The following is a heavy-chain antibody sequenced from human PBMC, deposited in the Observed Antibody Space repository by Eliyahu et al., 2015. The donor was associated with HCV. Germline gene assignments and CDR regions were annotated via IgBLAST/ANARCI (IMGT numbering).Heavy chain of an antibody. CDR1: GFTFSXYA. CDR2: ISGSGGST. D-gene: IGHD3-9*01. CDR3: AKDHNILTGYYFYFDY. Sequence: EVQLLESGGGLVQPGGSLRLSCAASGFTFSXYAMSWVRQAPGKGLEWVSAISGSGGSTYYADSVKGRFSISRDNSKNALYLQMNSLRAEDTAVYYCAKDHNILTGYYFYFDYWGQGTLVTVSS. V-gene: IGHV3-23*01. J-gene: IGHJ4*02.